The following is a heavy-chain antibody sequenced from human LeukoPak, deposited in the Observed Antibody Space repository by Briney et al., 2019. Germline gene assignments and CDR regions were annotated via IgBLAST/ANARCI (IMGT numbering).Heavy chain of an antibody. CDR1: GFTVSSNY. CDR2: IYSGGST. V-gene: IGHV3-66*01. D-gene: IGHD3-16*02. Sequence: GGSLRLSCAASGFTVSSNYMSWVRQAPGKGLEWVSVIYSGGSTYYADSVKGRFTISRDNSKNTLYLQMNSLRAEDTAVYYCARDYDYVWGSYRRLDAFDIWGQGTMVTVSS. J-gene: IGHJ3*02. CDR3: ARDYDYVWGSYRRLDAFDI.